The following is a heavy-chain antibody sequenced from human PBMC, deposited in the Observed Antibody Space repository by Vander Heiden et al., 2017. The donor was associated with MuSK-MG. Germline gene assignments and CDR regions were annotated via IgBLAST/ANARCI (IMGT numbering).Heavy chain of an antibody. D-gene: IGHD1-7*01. CDR1: GFSLSTTGVG. CDR3: AHRRRSSGANWNSGDFDW. CDR2: IYWDDDK. V-gene: IGHV2-5*02. Sequence: QITLKESGPTLVNPTQTLTLTCTFSGFSLSTTGVGVGWIRQAPGKALEWLAFIYWDDDKRFSPSLKSRLTITKDTSNNLVFLTMTDMDPVDTATYYCAHRRRSSGANWNSGDFDWWGQGTLVAVPS. J-gene: IGHJ4*02.